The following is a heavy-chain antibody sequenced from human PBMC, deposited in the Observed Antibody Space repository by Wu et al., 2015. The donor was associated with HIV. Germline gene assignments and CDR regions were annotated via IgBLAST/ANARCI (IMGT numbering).Heavy chain of an antibody. D-gene: IGHD6-19*01. J-gene: IGHJ6*04. CDR3: VRDQQWPAQYYNYYRYGR. V-gene: IGHV1-18*01. CDR1: GYTFTSYG. Sequence: QVQLVQSGDEVKKPGASVKVSCKASGYTFTSYGISWVRQAPGQGLEWMGWISAYDGNTNYAQKLQGRVTMTTDTSTSTAYMELRSLRSDDTAIYYCVRDQQWPAQYYNYYRYGRLGRRYHGHRLL. CDR2: ISAYDGNT.